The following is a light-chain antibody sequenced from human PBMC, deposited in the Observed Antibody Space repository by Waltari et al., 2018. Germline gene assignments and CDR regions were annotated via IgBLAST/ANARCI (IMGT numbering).Light chain of an antibody. V-gene: IGLV2-8*01. J-gene: IGLJ1*01. CDR3: SSYAGSNNLGV. CDR1: SRDVGGYCY. Sequence: QSALTQPPPASGSPGQSVTISCPGTSRDVGGYCYVSWYQHPPGKAPNLIIYEVYKRPSGVPVRFSGSKSGNTASLTVSGLQAEDEADYYCSSYAGSNNLGVFGTGTKVTVL. CDR2: EVY.